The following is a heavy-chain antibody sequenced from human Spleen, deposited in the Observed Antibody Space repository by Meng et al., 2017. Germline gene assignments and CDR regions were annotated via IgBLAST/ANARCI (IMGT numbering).Heavy chain of an antibody. J-gene: IGHJ4*02. CDR1: GYTFSSSA. V-gene: IGHV3-30*01. D-gene: IGHD2-2*01. CDR3: ATEGSCTSCYEGTGDFDV. Sequence: GESLKISCAGSGYTFSSSAMHWVRQAPGKGLEWVTLISFDGTRRFYADSVKGRFSISRDNSKNTLYLQMNNLRPEDTAVYYCATEGSCTSCYEGTGDFDVWGRGTLVTVSS. CDR2: ISFDGTRR.